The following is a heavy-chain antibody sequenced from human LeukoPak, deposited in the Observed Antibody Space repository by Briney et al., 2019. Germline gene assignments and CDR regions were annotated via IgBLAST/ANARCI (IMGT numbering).Heavy chain of an antibody. CDR3: ARSQLTSSWYKSAFDI. CDR2: IYYSGST. J-gene: IGHJ3*02. CDR1: GGSISSSSYY. D-gene: IGHD6-13*01. Sequence: SETLSLTCTVSGGSISSSSYYWGWIRQPPGKGLEWIGSIYYSGSTYYNPSLKSRVTLSVDTSKNQFSLKLSSVTAADTAVYYCARSQLTSSWYKSAFDIWGQGTMVTVSS. V-gene: IGHV4-39*07.